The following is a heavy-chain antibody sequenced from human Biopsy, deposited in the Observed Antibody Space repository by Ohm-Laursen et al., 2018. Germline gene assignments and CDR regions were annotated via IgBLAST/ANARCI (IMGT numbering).Heavy chain of an antibody. CDR3: AHGSGSYYKWDF. V-gene: IGHV4-59*08. CDR2: VFDRRTT. J-gene: IGHJ4*02. D-gene: IGHD3-10*01. Sequence: TLSLTCSLSGDSITRSYWSWIRQSPGKGLEWIGHVFDRRTTNYNPSVRSRVTMSEDTSKKQFSLKMTPVTAADTAIYYCAHGSGSYYKWDFWGRGILVTVSS. CDR1: GDSITRSY.